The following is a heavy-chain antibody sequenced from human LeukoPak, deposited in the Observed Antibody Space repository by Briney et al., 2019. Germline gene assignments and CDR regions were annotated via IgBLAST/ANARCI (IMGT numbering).Heavy chain of an antibody. CDR1: GGSISSGGYS. CDR2: IYHSGST. D-gene: IGHD2-15*01. CDR3: ARGPYCSGGSCPLYFDY. V-gene: IGHV4-30-2*01. J-gene: IGHJ4*02. Sequence: SETLSLTCAVSGGSISSGGYSWSWIRQPPGKGLEWIGYIYHSGSTYYNPSLKSRVTISVDRSKNQFSLKLSSLSAADTAVYYCARGPYCSGGSCPLYFDYWGQGTLVAVSS.